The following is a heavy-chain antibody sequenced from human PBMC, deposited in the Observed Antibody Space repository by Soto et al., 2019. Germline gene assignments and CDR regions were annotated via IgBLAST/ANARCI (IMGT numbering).Heavy chain of an antibody. J-gene: IGHJ5*02. V-gene: IGHV3-11*04. CDR1: GFTFSDYY. CDR3: ANLWVNWFDP. CDR2: ISSSGSTI. D-gene: IGHD7-27*01. Sequence: GWSLRLSCAASGFTFSDYYMSWIRQAPGKGLEWVSYISSSGSTIYYADSVKGRFTISRDNAKNSLYLQMNSLRDEDTAVYYCANLWVNWFDPWGQGTLVTVSS.